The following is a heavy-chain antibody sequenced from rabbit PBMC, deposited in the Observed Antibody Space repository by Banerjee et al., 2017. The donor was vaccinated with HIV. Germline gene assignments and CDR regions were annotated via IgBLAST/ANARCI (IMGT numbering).Heavy chain of an antibody. CDR3: ARSYTYGYSVYADGLNL. V-gene: IGHV1S7*01. J-gene: IGHJ4*01. D-gene: IGHD6-1*01. CDR2: IDPVFGST. Sequence: QLKESGGGLVQPGGSLKLSCKASGFDFSSYYMSWVRQAPGKGLEWIGYIDPVFGSTYYASWVNGRFTISSHNAQNTLYLQLNSLTAADTATYFCARSYTYGYSVYADGLNLWGPGTLVTVS. CDR1: GFDFSSYY.